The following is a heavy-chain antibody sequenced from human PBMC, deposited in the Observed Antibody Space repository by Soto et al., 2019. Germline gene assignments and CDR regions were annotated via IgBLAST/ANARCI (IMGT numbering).Heavy chain of an antibody. CDR1: GFTFSSYA. V-gene: IGHV3-30-3*01. Sequence: GGSLRLFCAASGFTFSSYAMHWVRQAPGKGLEWVAVISYDGSNRYYADSVKGRFTISRDNSKNTLYLQMNSLRAEDTAVYYCARGKRSAIGYFDYWGQGTLVTVSS. CDR2: ISYDGSNR. CDR3: ARGKRSAIGYFDY. J-gene: IGHJ4*02. D-gene: IGHD2-2*01.